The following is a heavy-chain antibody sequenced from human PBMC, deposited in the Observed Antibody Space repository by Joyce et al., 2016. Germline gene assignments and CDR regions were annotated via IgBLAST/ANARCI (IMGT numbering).Heavy chain of an antibody. Sequence: QVQLQESGPGLVKPSQALSLTCAVSGGSINNTNFYWRWIRHLPNKGLEWIGYIYYNGDTYYNPSFNSRLTISRDMSNNQFSLRLTSVTAADTAVYFCARTSDFWKGFYFDYWGQGALVTVSS. CDR3: ARTSDFWKGFYFDY. D-gene: IGHD3-3*01. J-gene: IGHJ4*02. V-gene: IGHV4-31*11. CDR1: GGSINNTNFY. CDR2: IYYNGDT.